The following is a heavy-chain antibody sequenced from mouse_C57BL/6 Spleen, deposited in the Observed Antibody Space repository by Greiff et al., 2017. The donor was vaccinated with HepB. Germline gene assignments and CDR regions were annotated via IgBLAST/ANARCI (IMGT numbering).Heavy chain of an antibody. J-gene: IGHJ4*01. CDR3: ARSYDYYAMDY. CDR2: INPSTGGT. Sequence: KLQQSGPELVKPGASVKISCKASGYSFTGYYMNWVKQSPEKSLEWIGEINPSTGGTTYNQKFKAKATLTVDKSSSTAYMQLKSLTSEDSAVYYCARSYDYYAMDYWGQGTSVTVSS. V-gene: IGHV1-42*01. CDR1: GYSFTGYY. D-gene: IGHD6-5*01.